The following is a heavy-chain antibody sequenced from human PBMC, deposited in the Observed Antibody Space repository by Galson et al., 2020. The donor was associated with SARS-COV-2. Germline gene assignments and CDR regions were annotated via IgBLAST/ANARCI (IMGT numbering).Heavy chain of an antibody. CDR2: INSSGST. V-gene: IGHV4-34*01. CDR3: AREENFVLVVAATRLGDFDY. J-gene: IGHJ4*02. Sequence: SETLSLTCAVSGGSFSGYYWSWIRQPPGKGLEWIGEINSSGSTNYNPSLKSRVTISVDTSKNHFSLKLSSVNAADTAVYYCAREENFVLVVAATRLGDFDYWGRGTLAIFSS. CDR1: GGSFSGYY. D-gene: IGHD2-8*02.